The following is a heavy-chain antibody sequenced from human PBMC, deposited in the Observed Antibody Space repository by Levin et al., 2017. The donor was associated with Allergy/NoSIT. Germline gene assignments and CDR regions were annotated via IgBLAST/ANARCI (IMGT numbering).Heavy chain of an antibody. D-gene: IGHD6-19*01. CDR1: GASISSYY. Sequence: SETLSLTCTVSGASISSYYWSWIRQPAGKGLEWIGHIYTSGSTNYNPSLRSRVTMSVDTSKNQCFLKLSSVTAADTAVYYCARDHSNGWQDYPFDIWGQGTMVTVSS. CDR3: ARDHSNGWQDYPFDI. V-gene: IGHV4-4*07. CDR2: IYTSGST. J-gene: IGHJ3*02.